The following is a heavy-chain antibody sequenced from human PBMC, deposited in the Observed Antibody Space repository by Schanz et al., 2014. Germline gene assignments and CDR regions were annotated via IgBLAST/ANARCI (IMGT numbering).Heavy chain of an antibody. D-gene: IGHD3-16*01. CDR2: ISSSGSSI. V-gene: IGHV3-21*06. Sequence: DVQLVDSGGGLVQPGGSLRLSCAASGFTFNNFNMNWVRQAPGKGLEWVSSISSSGSSIYYADSVKGRFTISRDNANNSLFLRMNSLRAEDTAVYYCASDYNYFETEAPWGQGTLVTVSS. CDR1: GFTFNNFN. CDR3: ASDYNYFETEAP. J-gene: IGHJ5*02.